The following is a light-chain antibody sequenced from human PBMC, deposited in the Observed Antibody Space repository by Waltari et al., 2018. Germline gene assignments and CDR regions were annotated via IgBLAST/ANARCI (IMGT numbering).Light chain of an antibody. CDR2: EVT. V-gene: IGLV2-8*01. J-gene: IGLJ2*01. Sequence: QSALTQAPSASGSLGQSVTVSCTGTSSDVGGYNYVSLYQQHPGKAPKLIIYEVTKRPSGVPGRFSGFKSGNTASLTVSGLQAEDEADYYCTSYAGSNNFEIFGGGTKLTVL. CDR3: TSYAGSNNFEI. CDR1: SSDVGGYNY.